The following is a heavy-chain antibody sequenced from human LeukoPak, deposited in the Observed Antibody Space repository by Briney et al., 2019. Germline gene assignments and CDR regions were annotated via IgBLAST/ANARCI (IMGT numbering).Heavy chain of an antibody. D-gene: IGHD1-14*01. CDR3: ARGVEPLAANTLAY. CDR1: GFTVITND. Sequence: PGGSLRLSCAASGFTVITNDMTWVRQAPGKGLEWVAVLYNDGNTKYADSVQGRFTISRDNSKNTLYLEMNSLSPDDTAVYYCARGVEPLAANTLAYWGQGTLVTVSS. V-gene: IGHV3-53*01. CDR2: LYNDGNT. J-gene: IGHJ4*02.